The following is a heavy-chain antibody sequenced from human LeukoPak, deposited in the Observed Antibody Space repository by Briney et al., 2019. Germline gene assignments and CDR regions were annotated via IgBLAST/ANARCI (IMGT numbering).Heavy chain of an antibody. CDR1: GGSISSGSYY. D-gene: IGHD2-2*02. V-gene: IGHV4-61*02. CDR2: IYTSGST. Sequence: PSQTLSLTCTVSGGSISSGSYYWSWIRQPAGKGLEWIGRIYTSGSTNYNPSLKSRVTMSADTSKNQFSLKLSSVTAADTAVYYCARGPVGDIVVVPAAISHAFDIWGQGTMVTVSS. J-gene: IGHJ3*02. CDR3: ARGPVGDIVVVPAAISHAFDI.